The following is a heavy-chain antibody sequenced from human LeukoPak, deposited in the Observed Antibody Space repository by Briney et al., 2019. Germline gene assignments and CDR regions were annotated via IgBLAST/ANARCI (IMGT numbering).Heavy chain of an antibody. CDR2: INHSGST. CDR3: ARDGGYGDYLGWFDP. V-gene: IGHV4-34*01. CDR1: GGSFSGYY. D-gene: IGHD4-17*01. Sequence: SETLSLTCAVYGGSFSGYYWSWIRQPPGKGLEWIGEINHSGSTNYNPSLKSRVTISVDTSKNQFSLKLSSVTAADTAVYYCARDGGYGDYLGWFDPWGQGTLVTVSS. J-gene: IGHJ5*02.